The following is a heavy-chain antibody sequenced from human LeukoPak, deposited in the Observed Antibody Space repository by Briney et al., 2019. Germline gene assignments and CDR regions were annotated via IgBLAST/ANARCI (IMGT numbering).Heavy chain of an antibody. Sequence: GGSLRLSCAASGFTFSTYAMSWVRQAPGKGLEWVSAISGGGTGSYYADSVKGRFTISRDNSENTLYLQMNSLRAEDTAIYYCAKGLYHYYGSGSYTLDYWGQGTQVTVSS. J-gene: IGHJ4*02. CDR1: GFTFSTYA. V-gene: IGHV3-23*01. D-gene: IGHD3-10*01. CDR2: ISGGGTGS. CDR3: AKGLYHYYGSGSYTLDY.